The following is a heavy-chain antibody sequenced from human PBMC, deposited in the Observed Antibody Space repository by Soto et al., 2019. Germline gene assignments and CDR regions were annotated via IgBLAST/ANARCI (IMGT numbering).Heavy chain of an antibody. V-gene: IGHV1-8*02. J-gene: IGHJ5*02. CDR1: GYTFINYH. CDR2: MGPKSGKT. Sequence: QVQLVESGAEVKRPGASVRVSCKAAGYTFINYHSNWVRQAAGQGLERMGYMGPKSGKTGYAQKFQGRVTMTTDTSISTAYLELSSLRSEDTAEYFCARDRGSFYYAAGPWGQGTLVTVSS. D-gene: IGHD3-22*01. CDR3: ARDRGSFYYAAGP.